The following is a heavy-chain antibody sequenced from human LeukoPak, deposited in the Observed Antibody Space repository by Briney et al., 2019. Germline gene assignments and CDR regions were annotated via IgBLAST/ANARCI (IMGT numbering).Heavy chain of an antibody. D-gene: IGHD6-13*01. CDR3: ARSITAADDAFDI. J-gene: IGHJ3*02. CDR1: GYSFTSYW. Sequence: GESLKISCKGSGYSFTSYWIGWVRQMPGKGLEWMGIIYPGDSDTRYSPSFQGQVTISADKSNSTAYLQWSSLKASDTAMYYCARSITAADDAFDIWGQGIMVTVSS. CDR2: IYPGDSDT. V-gene: IGHV5-51*01.